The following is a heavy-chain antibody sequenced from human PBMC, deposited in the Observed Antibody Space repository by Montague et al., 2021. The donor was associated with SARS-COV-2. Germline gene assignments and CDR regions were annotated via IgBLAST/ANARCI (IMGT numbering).Heavy chain of an antibody. CDR2: IYYSGST. J-gene: IGHJ4*02. Sequence: SETLSLTCTVSGGSISSYYWSWIRQPPGKGLQWIGYIYYSGSTNYNPSLKSRVTISVDTSKNHFSLTLSSVTAADTAVYYCARVKRGYSYGLGVAAHFDYWGQGTLVTVSS. CDR3: ARVKRGYSYGLGVAAHFDY. CDR1: GGSISSYY. D-gene: IGHD3-10*01. V-gene: IGHV4-59*01.